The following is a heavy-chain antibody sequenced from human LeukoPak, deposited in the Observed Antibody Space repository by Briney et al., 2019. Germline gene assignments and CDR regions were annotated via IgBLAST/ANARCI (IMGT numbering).Heavy chain of an antibody. Sequence: ETLSLTCSVSGDSTSNNYWSWIRQAPGKGLEWVSVISASGGSTYHADSVKGRFTISRDNSKNTLYVQMNNLRAEDTAVYFCAKDGSGRYFDFWGQGTLVTVSS. D-gene: IGHD1-26*01. V-gene: IGHV3-23*01. J-gene: IGHJ4*02. CDR2: ISASGGST. CDR3: AKDGSGRYFDF. CDR1: GDSTSNNY.